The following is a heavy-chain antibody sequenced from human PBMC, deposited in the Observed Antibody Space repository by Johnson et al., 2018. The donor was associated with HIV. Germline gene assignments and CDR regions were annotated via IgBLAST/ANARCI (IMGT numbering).Heavy chain of an antibody. J-gene: IGHJ3*02. V-gene: IGHV3-30-3*01. CDR2: ISYDGSTK. Sequence: QVQLVESGGGVVQPGRSLRLSCAASGFTFSSYAMHWVRQAPGKGLEWVAVISYDGSTKYYADSVQVRFTISRDNSKNTRYLQMNSLRAEDTAGYYCARVAVLWFRDTNAFDIWGQGTMVTVSS. CDR1: GFTFSSYA. D-gene: IGHD3-10*01. CDR3: ARVAVLWFRDTNAFDI.